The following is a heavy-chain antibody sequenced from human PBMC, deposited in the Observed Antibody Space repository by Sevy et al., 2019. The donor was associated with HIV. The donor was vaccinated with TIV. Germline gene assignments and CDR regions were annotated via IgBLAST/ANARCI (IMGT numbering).Heavy chain of an antibody. CDR1: GLGFSSYW. Sequence: GGSLRLSCAASGLGFSSYWMTWVRQAPGKGLEWVANIKQDGNKKYYVDSVKGRFTISRDNAKKSVFLQMSSLRAEDTAVYYCATGAQYYYGSGSYYFDYWGQRILVTVSS. CDR2: IKQDGNKK. CDR3: ATGAQYYYGSGSYYFDY. D-gene: IGHD3-10*01. V-gene: IGHV3-7*01. J-gene: IGHJ4*02.